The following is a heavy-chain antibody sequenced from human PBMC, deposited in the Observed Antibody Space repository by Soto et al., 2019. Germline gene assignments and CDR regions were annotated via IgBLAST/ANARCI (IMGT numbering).Heavy chain of an antibody. V-gene: IGHV3-23*01. Sequence: EVQLLESGGGLVQPGGSLRLSCAASGFTFSSYAMSWVRQAPGKGLEWVSAISGSGGSTYYADSVKGRFTISRDNSKNTRYLQMNSLRAEDTAVYYCAKSHYGDYDGMDVWGQGTTVTVSS. CDR2: ISGSGGST. CDR1: GFTFSSYA. D-gene: IGHD4-17*01. CDR3: AKSHYGDYDGMDV. J-gene: IGHJ6*02.